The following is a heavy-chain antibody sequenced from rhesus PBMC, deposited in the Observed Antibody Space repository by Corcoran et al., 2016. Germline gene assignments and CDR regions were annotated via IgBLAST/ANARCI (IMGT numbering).Heavy chain of an antibody. J-gene: IGHJ5-2*02. CDR3: ARVSTFGGSLDV. Sequence: VQLVQSGAEVKKPGASVKVSCKVSGYTFTELSMHWVRQAPGKGLEWMGGVDPVYGEIIHAEKFQGRVTMTEDTYTDTAYMELSSLRSEDTAVYYCARVSTFGGSLDVWGRGVLVTVSS. V-gene: IGHV1-156*01. D-gene: IGHD2-15*01. CDR2: VDPVYGEI. CDR1: GYTFTELS.